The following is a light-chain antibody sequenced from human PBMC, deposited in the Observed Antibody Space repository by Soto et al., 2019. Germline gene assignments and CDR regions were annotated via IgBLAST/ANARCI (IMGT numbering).Light chain of an antibody. V-gene: IGLV2-11*01. CDR3: CSYAAGQTLV. Sequence: QSVLTQPRSVSGSPGQSVTISCSGTSSDVGGYEYVSWYQQHPGKAPTLIIYHVAQRPSGVPDRFSASKSGTTASLTISGLQADDEAEYFCCSYAAGQTLVFGGGTKLTVL. CDR2: HVA. J-gene: IGLJ2*01. CDR1: SSDVGGYEY.